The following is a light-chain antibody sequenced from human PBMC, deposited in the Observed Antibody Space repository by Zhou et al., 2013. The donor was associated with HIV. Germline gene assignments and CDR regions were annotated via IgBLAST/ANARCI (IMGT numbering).Light chain of an antibody. Sequence: EIVLTQSPATLSLSPGDRATLSCRASQSVSSYLAWYQQKPGQAPRLLIYDTSNRATGIPARFSGSGSGTDFTLTFTTLGPEDSAVYYCQQYASSPQTFGQGTKVEIK. J-gene: IGKJ2*01. CDR1: QSVSSY. CDR2: DTS. CDR3: QQYASSPQT. V-gene: IGKV3-11*01.